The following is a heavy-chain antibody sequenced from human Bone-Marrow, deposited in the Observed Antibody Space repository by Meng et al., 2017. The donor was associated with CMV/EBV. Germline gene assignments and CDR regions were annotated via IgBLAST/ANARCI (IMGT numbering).Heavy chain of an antibody. CDR2: MNPNSGNT. J-gene: IGHJ3*02. Sequence: ASVKVSCKASGYTFTSYDINWVRQATGQGLEWMGWMNPNSGNTGYAQKFQGRVTITRNTSISTAYMELSSLRSEDTAVYYCAARPSLGQISLKDAFDIWGQGPMDTVTS. CDR1: GYTFTSYD. V-gene: IGHV1-8*03. CDR3: AARPSLGQISLKDAFDI. D-gene: IGHD3-16*02.